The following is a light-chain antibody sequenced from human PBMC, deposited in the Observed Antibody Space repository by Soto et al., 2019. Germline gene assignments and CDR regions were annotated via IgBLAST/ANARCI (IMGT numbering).Light chain of an antibody. Sequence: DIQMTQSPSSLSASVGDRVTITCRASQSISSYLNWYQQKPGKAPKLLIYAASSLQSGVPSRFSGSGSGTDFTLTISSLQPEDFATYYCQQSYSTPPTFSQGTK. CDR3: QQSYSTPPT. CDR2: AAS. V-gene: IGKV1-39*01. J-gene: IGKJ1*01. CDR1: QSISSY.